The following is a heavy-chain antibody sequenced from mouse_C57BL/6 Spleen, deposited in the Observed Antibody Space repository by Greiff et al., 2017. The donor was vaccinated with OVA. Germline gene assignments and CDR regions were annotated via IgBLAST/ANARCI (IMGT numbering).Heavy chain of an antibody. CDR1: GYTFTNYW. CDR3: ARCGEYDYDEAWFAY. CDR2: IYPGGGCT. J-gene: IGHJ3*01. V-gene: IGHV1-63*01. Sequence: VQLQQSGAELVRPGTSVKMSCKASGYTFTNYWIGWAKQRPGHGLEWIGDIYPGGGCTNYNEKFKGKATLTADKSSSTAYMQFSSLTSEDSAIYYGARCGEYDYDEAWFAYWGQGTLVTVSA. D-gene: IGHD2-4*01.